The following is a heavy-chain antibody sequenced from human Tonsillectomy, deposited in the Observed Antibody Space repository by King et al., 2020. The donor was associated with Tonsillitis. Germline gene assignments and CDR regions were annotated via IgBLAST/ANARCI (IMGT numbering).Heavy chain of an antibody. CDR2: ISSSSSYI. D-gene: IGHD3-3*01. J-gene: IGHJ6*03. V-gene: IGHV3-21*01. CDR3: ARDLGGVVQYYYYMDV. CDR1: GFTFSSYS. Sequence: VQLVESGGGLVKPGGSLRLSCAASGFTFSSYSMNWVRQAPGKGLEWVSSISSSSSYIYYTDSVKGRFTISRDNAKNSLYLQMNSLRAEDTAVYYCARDLGGVVQYYYYMDVWGKGPTVTVSS.